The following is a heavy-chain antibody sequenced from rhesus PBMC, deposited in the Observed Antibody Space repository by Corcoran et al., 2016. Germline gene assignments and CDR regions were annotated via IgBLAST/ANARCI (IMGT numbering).Heavy chain of an antibody. CDR1: SGSISSNY. J-gene: IGHJ3*01. CDR2: ISGSGGST. Sequence: QLQLQESGPGLVKPSETLSLTCAVSSGSISSNYWSWIRQPPGKGLEWIGRISGSGGSTDYNPSLKSRVTMSTDTSKNQFSLKLSSVTAADTAVYYCARASGGSYYLDAFDFWGQGLRVTVSS. V-gene: IGHV4-173*01. D-gene: IGHD3-16*01. CDR3: ARASGGSYYLDAFDF.